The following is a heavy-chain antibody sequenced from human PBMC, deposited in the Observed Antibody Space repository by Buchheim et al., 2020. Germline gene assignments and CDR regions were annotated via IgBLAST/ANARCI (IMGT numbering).Heavy chain of an antibody. Sequence: EVQLVESGGGLVQPGGSLRLSCAASGFTVSSNYMSWVRQAPGKGMEWVSVIYSGGSTYYADSVKGRFTISRDNSKNTLYLQMNSLRAEDTAVYYCARGPHITMIEDWFDPWGQGTL. CDR1: GFTVSSNY. V-gene: IGHV3-66*01. CDR3: ARGPHITMIEDWFDP. CDR2: IYSGGST. J-gene: IGHJ5*02. D-gene: IGHD3-22*01.